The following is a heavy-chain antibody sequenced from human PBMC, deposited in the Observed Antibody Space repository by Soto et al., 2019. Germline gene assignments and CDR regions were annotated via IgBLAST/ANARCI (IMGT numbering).Heavy chain of an antibody. J-gene: IGHJ4*02. D-gene: IGHD4-17*01. CDR3: ARGREGVYGDYFRSYFDY. V-gene: IGHV3-30*09. Sequence: PGGSLRLSCLASGFIFRSYAMHWVRQAPGKGLEWVAVITYDGINGYYADSVRGRFAISRDNSNNTLYLQMSSLRAEDTAIYYCARGREGVYGDYFRSYFDYWGQGVRVTV. CDR1: GFIFRSYA. CDR2: ITYDGING.